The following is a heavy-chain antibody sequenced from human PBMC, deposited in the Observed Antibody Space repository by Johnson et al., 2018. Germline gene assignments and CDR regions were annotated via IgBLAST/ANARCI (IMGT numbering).Heavy chain of an antibody. J-gene: IGHJ1*01. D-gene: IGHD3-10*01. CDR1: GFTLSGSA. Sequence: VQLQESGGGLVQPGASLKVSCVGSGFTLSGSAMHWVRQAPGKGLEWVGRITMQPTGYGTLYAASLKCRFVISRDNSKNTVYLEMSSLKNEDTAVYYCTGLRGDFHDWGQGTLVTVSS. CDR2: ITMQPTGYGT. V-gene: IGHV3-73*02. CDR3: TGLRGDFHD.